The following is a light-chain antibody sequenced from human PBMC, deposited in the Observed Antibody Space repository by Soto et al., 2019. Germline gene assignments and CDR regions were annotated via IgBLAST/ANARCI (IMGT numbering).Light chain of an antibody. CDR2: DAS. CDR3: QQYGSSPWT. CDR1: QTVSSSF. Sequence: VVLTQSPGTLSLSPWERATLSCRTSQTVSSSFLAWYQQKPGQAPRLLMFDASNRATDIPDRFSGSGSGTDFTLTIGRLEPEDFAVYYCQQYGSSPWTFGQGTKVDIK. V-gene: IGKV3-20*01. J-gene: IGKJ1*01.